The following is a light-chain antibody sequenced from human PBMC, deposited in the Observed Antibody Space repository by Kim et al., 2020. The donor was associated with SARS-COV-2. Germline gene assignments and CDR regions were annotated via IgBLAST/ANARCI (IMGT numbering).Light chain of an antibody. CDR3: QTWGTGIVV. CDR1: CGHSSYA. J-gene: IGLJ2*01. Sequence: QLVLTQSPSASASLGASVKLTCTLSCGHSSYAIAWHQQQPEKGPRYLMKLNSDGSHSKGDGIPDRFSGSSSGAERYLTISSLQSEDEADYYCQTWGTGIVVFGGGTKLTVL. V-gene: IGLV4-69*01. CDR2: LNSDGSH.